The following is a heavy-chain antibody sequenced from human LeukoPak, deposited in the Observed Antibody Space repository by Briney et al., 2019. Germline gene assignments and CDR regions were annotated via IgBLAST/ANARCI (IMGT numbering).Heavy chain of an antibody. D-gene: IGHD1-26*01. CDR2: IRSKPQSYAT. Sequence: PGGSLKLSCAASGFTFSDSAIHWVRQASGKGLEXXXXIRSKPQSYATAYDESLKGRFTISRDDSKNTAYLQMSSLKIEDTAVYYCTRVGPSTVVDYWGQGTQVTVSS. CDR3: TRVGPSTVVDY. J-gene: IGHJ4*02. V-gene: IGHV3-73*01. CDR1: GFTFSDSA.